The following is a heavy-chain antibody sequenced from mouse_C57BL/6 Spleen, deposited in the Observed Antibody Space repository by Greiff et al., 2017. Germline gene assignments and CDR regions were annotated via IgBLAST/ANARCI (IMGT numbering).Heavy chain of an antibody. CDR1: GYAFSSSW. CDR3: AREGFAY. CDR2: IYPGDGDT. V-gene: IGHV1-82*01. J-gene: IGHJ3*01. Sequence: QVQLKESGPELVKPGASVKISCKASGYAFSSSWMNWVKQRPGKGLEWIGRIYPGDGDTNYNGKFKSKATLTADKSSSTAYMQLSSLTSEDSAVYFCAREGFAYWGQGTLVTVSA.